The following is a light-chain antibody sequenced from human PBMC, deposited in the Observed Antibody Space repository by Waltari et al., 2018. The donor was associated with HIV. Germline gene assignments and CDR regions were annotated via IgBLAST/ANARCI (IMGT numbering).Light chain of an antibody. CDR3: QSADSSGTCV. Sequence: SYELTQPTSVSVSPGQTVRITCSGDALPNHYASWYQQKPGQAPVLVIYKDSERPSGIPERVSGSRSGKTVTLTIRGVEAEDEADYYCQSADSSGTCVFGGGTKLTVL. CDR1: ALPNHY. J-gene: IGLJ3*02. V-gene: IGLV3-25*03. CDR2: KDS.